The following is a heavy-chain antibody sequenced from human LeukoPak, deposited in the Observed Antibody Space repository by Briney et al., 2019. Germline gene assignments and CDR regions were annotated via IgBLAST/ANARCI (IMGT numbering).Heavy chain of an antibody. Sequence: PGGSLRLSCAASGFPFSLYAMNWVRQAPGKGLEWVSYINDDSTDIHYADPVKGRFSISRDSARNTLYLQLSSLRAEDTAVYYCARDTFQPGLIDSWGQGTLVTVSS. CDR2: INDDSTDI. D-gene: IGHD2-2*01. J-gene: IGHJ4*02. V-gene: IGHV3-21*05. CDR1: GFPFSLYA. CDR3: ARDTFQPGLIDS.